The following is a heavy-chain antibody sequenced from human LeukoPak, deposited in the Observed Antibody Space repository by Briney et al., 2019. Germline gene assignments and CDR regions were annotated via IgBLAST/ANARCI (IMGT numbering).Heavy chain of an antibody. D-gene: IGHD3-16*02. CDR2: INHSGST. CDR1: GGSFSGYY. Sequence: SETLSLTCAVYGGSFSGYYWSWIRQPPGKGLEWIGEINHSGSTNYNPSLKSRVTISVDTSTNQFSLKLSSVTAADTAVYYCARPKTYDYVSGSYRSNWFDPWGKGTLVTVSS. J-gene: IGHJ5*02. CDR3: ARPKTYDYVSGSYRSNWFDP. V-gene: IGHV4-34*01.